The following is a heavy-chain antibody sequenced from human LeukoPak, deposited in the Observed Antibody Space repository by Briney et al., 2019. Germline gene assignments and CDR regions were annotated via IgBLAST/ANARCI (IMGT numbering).Heavy chain of an antibody. CDR2: ISSSSSYI. D-gene: IGHD3-3*01. CDR1: GFPFSRYT. V-gene: IGHV3-21*04. Sequence: GGSLLLSCAASGFPFSRYTMHWVRQAPGKGLEWVSSISSSSSYIHYAASVQGRFTFSRDNAKNSLYLQMNSLRAEDTAIYYCARDERLLSFLKWGQGTLVTVSS. CDR3: ARDERLLSFLK. J-gene: IGHJ4*02.